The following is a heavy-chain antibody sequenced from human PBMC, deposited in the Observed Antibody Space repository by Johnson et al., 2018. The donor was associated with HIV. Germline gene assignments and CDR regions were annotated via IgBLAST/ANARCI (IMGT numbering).Heavy chain of an antibody. CDR1: GFTFDDYG. CDR3: ARDLVGSPRAFDI. V-gene: IGHV3-20*04. J-gene: IGHJ3*02. D-gene: IGHD2-8*02. Sequence: VQLVESGGGVVRPGGSLRLSCAPSGFTFDDYGMSWVRQAPGKGLEWVSGINWNGGSTAYADSVKGRFTISRDNAKNSLYLQMHSLRVEDTASYYCARDLVGSPRAFDIWGQGTMVTISS. CDR2: INWNGGST.